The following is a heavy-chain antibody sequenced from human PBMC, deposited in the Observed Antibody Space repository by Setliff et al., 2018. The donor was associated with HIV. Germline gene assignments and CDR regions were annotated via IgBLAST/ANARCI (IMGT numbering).Heavy chain of an antibody. D-gene: IGHD4-17*01. CDR1: GYTFSSYY. CDR2: INPNSGGT. Sequence: ASVKVSCKASGYTFSSYYMHWVRQAPGQGLEWMGWINPNSGGTNYAQKFQGWVTMTRDTSISTAYVELSRLRSDDTAVYYCAREGTVTTPQYYYYYMDVWGKGTTVTVS. J-gene: IGHJ6*03. V-gene: IGHV1-2*04. CDR3: AREGTVTTPQYYYYYMDV.